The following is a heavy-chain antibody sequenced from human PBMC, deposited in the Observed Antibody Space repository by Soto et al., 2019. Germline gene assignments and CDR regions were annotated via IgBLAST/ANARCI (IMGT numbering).Heavy chain of an antibody. Sequence: PVGSLRLSCAVPGGIFHGYGMHWVRQAPGKGLEWVAIIRFDGSNEEYADSVKGRFTISRDNSKNTLYLQMNTLGAEDTAVYYCARDGIGGTVFRGYFDYWAGEPWSPSPQ. D-gene: IGHD1-7*01. CDR2: IRFDGSNE. J-gene: IGHJ4*02. CDR3: ARDGIGGTVFRGYFDY. V-gene: IGHV3-33*01. CDR1: GGIFHGYG.